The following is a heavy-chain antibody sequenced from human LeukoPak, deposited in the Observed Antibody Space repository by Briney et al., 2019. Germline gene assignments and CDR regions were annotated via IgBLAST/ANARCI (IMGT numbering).Heavy chain of an antibody. V-gene: IGHV1-8*03. J-gene: IGHJ4*02. D-gene: IGHD4-17*01. CDR3: ARTTSLTASGYDC. Sequence: ASVTVSFTTSGYTFTTYHIKWVRQAPGQGLEWLGWMNPYNGDRDYAQKFQGRHSITSDTAISTAYMELSSLKPDDTAVYFCARTTSLTASGYDCWGQGTLVTVSS. CDR1: GYTFTTYH. CDR2: MNPYNGDR.